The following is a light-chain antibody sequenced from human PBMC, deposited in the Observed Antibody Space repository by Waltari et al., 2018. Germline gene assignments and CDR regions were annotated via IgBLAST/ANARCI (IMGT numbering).Light chain of an antibody. CDR2: DVS. CDR3: CSYAGSYTLV. J-gene: IGLJ2*01. V-gene: IGLV2-11*01. Sequence: QSALTQPRSVSGSPGPSVPISCTGTSSDVGVYNYVSWYQQHPGKAPKLMIYDVSKRPSGVPDRFSGSKSGNTASLTISGLQAEDEADYYCCSYAGSYTLVFGGGTKLTVL. CDR1: SSDVGVYNY.